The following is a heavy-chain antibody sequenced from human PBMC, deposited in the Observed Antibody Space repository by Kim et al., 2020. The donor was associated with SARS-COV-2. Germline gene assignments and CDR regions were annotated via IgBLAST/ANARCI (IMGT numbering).Heavy chain of an antibody. V-gene: IGHV3-15*01. D-gene: IGHD2-21*02. J-gene: IGHJ1*01. CDR2: IKSKTDGGTT. CDR1: GFTFSNAW. CDR3: TKEVVTPYAEYFQH. Sequence: GGSLRLSCAASGFTFSNAWMSWVRQAPGKGLEWVGRIKSKTDGGTTDYAAPVKGRFTISRDDSKNTLYLQMNSLKTEDTAVYYCTKEVVTPYAEYFQHWGQGTLVTVSS.